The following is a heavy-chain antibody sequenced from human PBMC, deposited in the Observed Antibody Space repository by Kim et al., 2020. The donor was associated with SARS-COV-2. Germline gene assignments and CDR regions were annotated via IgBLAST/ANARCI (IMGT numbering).Heavy chain of an antibody. CDR2: IKADGSEK. CDR3: ARDLGTSRIHAPDFDD. V-gene: IGHV3-7*01. J-gene: IGHJ4*02. CDR1: GFTFTIYW. D-gene: IGHD2-2*01. Sequence: GGSLRLSCAASGFTFTIYWMSWVRQAPGKGLEWVANIKADGSEKYYVDSVKGRFTISRDNANNSLYLQMNRLRAEDTAVYYCARDLGTSRIHAPDFDDWGQGTLVTVSS.